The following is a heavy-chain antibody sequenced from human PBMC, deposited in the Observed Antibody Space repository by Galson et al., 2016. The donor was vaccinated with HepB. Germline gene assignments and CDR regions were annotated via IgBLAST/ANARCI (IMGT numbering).Heavy chain of an antibody. D-gene: IGHD3-10*01. CDR2: IYSGGNT. CDR3: AKDYVSWFGELGHV. V-gene: IGHV3-53*04. CDR1: GFTVRSNY. J-gene: IGHJ6*02. Sequence: SLRLSCAASGFTVRSNYMSWVRQAPGKGLEWVSVIYSGGNTNYADSVKGRFTISRQSSKNTLYLQMNSLRVEDTAVYYCAKDYVSWFGELGHVWGQGTTGTVSS.